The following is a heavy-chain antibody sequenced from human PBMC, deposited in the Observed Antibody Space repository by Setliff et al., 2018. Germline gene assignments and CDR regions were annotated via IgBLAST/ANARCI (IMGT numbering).Heavy chain of an antibody. V-gene: IGHV4-34*01. CDR3: ARRETYYNFWSGYYAY. Sequence: PSETLSLTCAVYGGSFSGYYWSWIRQPPGRGLEWIGEINHNGGTNYNPSLKSRVTISIHTSKNQFSLNLSSVTAADTAVYYCARRETYYNFWSGYYAYWGQGTLVTVSS. CDR2: INHNGGT. J-gene: IGHJ4*02. CDR1: GGSFSGYY. D-gene: IGHD3-3*01.